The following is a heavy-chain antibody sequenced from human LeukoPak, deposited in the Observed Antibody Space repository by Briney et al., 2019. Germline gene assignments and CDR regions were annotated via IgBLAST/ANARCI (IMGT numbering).Heavy chain of an antibody. CDR2: IYTSGST. D-gene: IGHD5-12*01. CDR3: ARDSGYSGYECDY. J-gene: IGHJ4*02. CDR1: GGSISSGSYY. V-gene: IGHV4-61*02. Sequence: SETLSLTCTVSGGSISSGSYYWSWIRQPAGKGLEWIGRIYTSGSTNYNPSPKSRVTISVDTSKNQFSLKLSSVTAADTAVYYCARDSGYSGYECDYWGQGTLVTVSS.